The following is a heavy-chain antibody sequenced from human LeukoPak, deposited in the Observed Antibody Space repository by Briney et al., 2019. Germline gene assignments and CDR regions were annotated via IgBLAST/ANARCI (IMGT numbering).Heavy chain of an antibody. J-gene: IGHJ4*02. CDR1: GFTFSSYG. V-gene: IGHV3-30*02. Sequence: GGSLRLSCAASGFTFSSYGMHWVRQAPGRGLEWVAFIRYDGSNKYYADSVKGRFTISRDNSKNTLYLQMNSLRAEDTAVYYCAKDPHYDFWSGSPDYWGQGTLVTVSS. CDR3: AKDPHYDFWSGSPDY. D-gene: IGHD3-3*01. CDR2: IRYDGSNK.